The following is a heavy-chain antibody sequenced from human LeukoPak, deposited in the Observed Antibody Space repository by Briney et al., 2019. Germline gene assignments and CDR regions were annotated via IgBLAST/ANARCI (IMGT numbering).Heavy chain of an antibody. CDR3: ARNSPHCSSTSCYDPYGMDV. Sequence: ASVKVSCKASGYTFTGYYMHWVRQAPGQGLEWMGWINPNSGGTNYAQKVQGRVTMTRDTSIGTAYMELGRLRSDDTAVYYCARNSPHCSSTSCYDPYGMDVWGQGTTVTVSS. CDR1: GYTFTGYY. J-gene: IGHJ6*02. D-gene: IGHD2-2*01. CDR2: INPNSGGT. V-gene: IGHV1-2*02.